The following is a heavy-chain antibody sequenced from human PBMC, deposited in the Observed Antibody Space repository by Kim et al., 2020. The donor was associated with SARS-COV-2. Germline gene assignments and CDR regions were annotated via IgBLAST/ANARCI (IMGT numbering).Heavy chain of an antibody. V-gene: IGHV4-59*13. CDR3: ARASTYYYDSIGFTTLYNWFDP. CDR2: IYYSGST. Sequence: SETLSLTCTVSGGSISGYYWSWIRQPPGKGLEWIGYIYYSGSTNYNPSLKSRVTISVDTSKNQFSLKLSSVTAADTAMYYCARASTYYYDSIGFTTLYNWFDPWGPGTLVTVSS. D-gene: IGHD3-22*01. CDR1: GGSISGYY. J-gene: IGHJ5*02.